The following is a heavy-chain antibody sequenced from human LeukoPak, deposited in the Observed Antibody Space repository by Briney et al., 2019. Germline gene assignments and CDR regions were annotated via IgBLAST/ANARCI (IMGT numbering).Heavy chain of an antibody. Sequence: GGSLRLSCAASGFTFSSHSMNWVRQAPGKGLEWVSSISSSSSSYIYYADSAKGRFTISRDNAKNSLYLQMNSLRAEDTAVYYCARDSIGGYDFWSGYYTPNDAFDIWGQGTMVTVSS. CDR3: ARDSIGGYDFWSGYYTPNDAFDI. J-gene: IGHJ3*02. CDR1: GFTFSSHS. CDR2: ISSSSSSYI. V-gene: IGHV3-21*01. D-gene: IGHD3-3*01.